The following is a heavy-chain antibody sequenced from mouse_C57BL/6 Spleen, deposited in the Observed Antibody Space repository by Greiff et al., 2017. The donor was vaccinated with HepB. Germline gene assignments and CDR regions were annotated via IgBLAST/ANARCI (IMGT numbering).Heavy chain of an antibody. CDR3: ARGSRGYFDV. CDR1: GFTFSDYG. V-gene: IGHV5-15*01. J-gene: IGHJ1*03. CDR2: ISNLAYSI. Sequence: EVKLVESGGGLVQPGGSLKLSCAASGFTFSDYGMAWVRQAPRKGPEWVAFISNLAYSIYYADTVTGRFTISRENAKNTLYLEMSRLRSEDTAMYYCARGSRGYFDVWGTGTTVTVSS.